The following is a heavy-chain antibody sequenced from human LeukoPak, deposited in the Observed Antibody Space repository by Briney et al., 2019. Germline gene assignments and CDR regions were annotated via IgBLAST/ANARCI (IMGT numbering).Heavy chain of an antibody. J-gene: IGHJ4*02. CDR2: IKQDGSEK. Sequence: PGGSLRLSCVASGFTFSSYWMSWVRQAPGKGLEWVANIKQDGSEKYYVDSVKGRFTISRDNAKSSLYLQMNSLRAEDTAVYYCARGYSGSYWGQGTLVTVSS. V-gene: IGHV3-7*01. CDR3: ARGYSGSY. CDR1: GFTFSSYW. D-gene: IGHD1-26*01.